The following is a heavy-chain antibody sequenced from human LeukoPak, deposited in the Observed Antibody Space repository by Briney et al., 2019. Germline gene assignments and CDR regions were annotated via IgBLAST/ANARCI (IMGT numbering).Heavy chain of an antibody. CDR2: IYYRGGT. D-gene: IGHD4-17*01. CDR1: GGSIGSYY. Sequence: SETLSLTCTVSGGSIGSYYWNWIRQPPGKGLEWIGYIYYRGGTNYAPSLKSRVTMSVDTAKNQFSLNLSSVTAADTAVYFCARHEDYGDWEHWGQGALVTVSS. CDR3: ARHEDYGDWEH. J-gene: IGHJ4*02. V-gene: IGHV4-59*08.